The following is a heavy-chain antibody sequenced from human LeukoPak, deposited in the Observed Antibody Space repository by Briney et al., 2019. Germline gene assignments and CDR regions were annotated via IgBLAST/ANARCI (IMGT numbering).Heavy chain of an antibody. D-gene: IGHD2-15*01. CDR3: AGQDIVVVAASTRAFDI. CDR2: IYPGDSDT. J-gene: IGHJ3*02. CDR1: GYSFTSYW. V-gene: IGHV5-51*01. Sequence: GESLKISGKGSGYSFTSYWIAWVRQMPGKGLEWMGIIYPGDSDTRYSPSFQGQVTISADKSISTAYLQWSSLKASDTAMYYCAGQDIVVVAASTRAFDIWGQGTMVTVSS.